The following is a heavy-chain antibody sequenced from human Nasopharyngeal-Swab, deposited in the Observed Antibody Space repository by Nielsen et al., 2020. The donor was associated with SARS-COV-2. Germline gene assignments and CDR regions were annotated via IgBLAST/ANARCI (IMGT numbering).Heavy chain of an antibody. D-gene: IGHD3-10*01. Sequence: WIRQPPGKGLEWAAVIWYDGSNKYYADSVKGRFTISRDNSKNTLYLQMNSLRAEDTAVYYCARAERYYYGSGRGGRAFDIWGQGTMVTVSS. CDR2: IWYDGSNK. V-gene: IGHV3-33*01. CDR3: ARAERYYYGSGRGGRAFDI. J-gene: IGHJ3*02.